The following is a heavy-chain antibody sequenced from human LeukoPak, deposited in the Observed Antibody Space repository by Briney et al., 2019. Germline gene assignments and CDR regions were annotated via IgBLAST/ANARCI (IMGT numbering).Heavy chain of an antibody. CDR2: TGVSGS. CDR3: ARCYTYGTTWFGGLDV. CDR1: GFTFSSSA. J-gene: IGHJ6*02. Sequence: GGSLRLSCAASGFTFSSSAMTWVRQVLGKGLEWVSTTGVSGSYYADSVKGRFTISRDNSKNTLYLQMNSLRAEDTAVYYCARCYTYGTTWFGGLDVWGQGTTVTVSS. V-gene: IGHV3-23*01. D-gene: IGHD3-10*01.